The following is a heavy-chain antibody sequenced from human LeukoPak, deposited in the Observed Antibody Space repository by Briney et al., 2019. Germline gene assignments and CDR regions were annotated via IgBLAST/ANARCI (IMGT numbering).Heavy chain of an antibody. J-gene: IGHJ3*02. CDR2: ISYDASNQ. CDR1: GFTFSSSA. D-gene: IGHD2-2*01. V-gene: IGHV3-30*04. CDR3: ARTGACSSTSCYLAFDI. Sequence: PGGSLRLSCAASGFTFSSSAMHWVRQAPGKGLEWVAVISYDASNQYYADSVQGRFTISRDNSKNTLYLQMNSLRAEDTAAYYCARTGACSSTSCYLAFDIWGRGTLVTVSS.